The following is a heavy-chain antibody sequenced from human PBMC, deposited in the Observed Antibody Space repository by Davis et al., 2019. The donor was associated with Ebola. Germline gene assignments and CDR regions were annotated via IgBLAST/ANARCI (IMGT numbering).Heavy chain of an antibody. J-gene: IGHJ6*02. V-gene: IGHV3-21*01. CDR2: ISSSSSYI. D-gene: IGHD5-24*01. Sequence: GGSLRLSCAASGFSLNNYNMNWVRQAPGKGLEWVSSISSSSSYIYYADSVKGRFAISRDNAKNSLYLQMNSLRAEDSAVYYCARDRVVDGFNFEKYYYFGMDVWGQGTTVTVSS. CDR3: ARDRVVDGFNFEKYYYFGMDV. CDR1: GFSLNNYN.